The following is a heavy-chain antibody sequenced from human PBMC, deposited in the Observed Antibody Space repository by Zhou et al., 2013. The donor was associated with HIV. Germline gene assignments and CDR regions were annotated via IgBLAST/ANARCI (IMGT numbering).Heavy chain of an antibody. CDR2: MNPNSGNT. CDR1: GYTFTSYD. V-gene: IGHV1-8*01. CDR3: ARAPPLERRAAADNTIDY. Sequence: QVQLVQSGAEVKKPGASVKVSCKASGYTFTSYDINWVRQATGQGLEWMGWMNPNSGNTGYAQKFQGRVTMTRNTSISTAYMELSSLRSEDTAVYYCARAPPLERRAAADNTIDYWGQGTLVTVSS. D-gene: IGHD6-13*01. J-gene: IGHJ4*02.